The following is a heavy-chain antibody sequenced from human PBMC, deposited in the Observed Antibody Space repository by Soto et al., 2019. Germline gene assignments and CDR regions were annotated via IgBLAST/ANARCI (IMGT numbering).Heavy chain of an antibody. Sequence: QVQLVESGGGVVQPGRSLRLSCAVSGFTFSSHAMHWVRQAPGKGLEWVTLISSDGSNKYYADSVKGRFTTSRDNSKNTMYLQMTSLSVEDTAVYYCARDDEGGSDCDLGYWGQGALVTVSS. D-gene: IGHD1-26*01. CDR2: ISSDGSNK. V-gene: IGHV3-30-3*01. J-gene: IGHJ4*02. CDR1: GFTFSSHA. CDR3: ARDDEGGSDCDLGY.